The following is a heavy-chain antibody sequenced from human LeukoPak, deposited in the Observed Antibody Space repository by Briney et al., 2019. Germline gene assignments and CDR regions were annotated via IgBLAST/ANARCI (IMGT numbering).Heavy chain of an antibody. J-gene: IGHJ4*02. CDR3: ARLGNTWYGFDY. V-gene: IGHV3-30*02. D-gene: IGHD6-13*01. CDR2: IRHDESYK. CDR1: GFTFSIYG. Sequence: PGGSLRLSCAASGFTFSIYGMHWVRQAPGKGLEWLALIRHDESYKYYADSVKGRFTISRDNSKHTLYLQMNSLRTEDTAVYFCARLGNTWYGFDYWGQGTLVTVSS.